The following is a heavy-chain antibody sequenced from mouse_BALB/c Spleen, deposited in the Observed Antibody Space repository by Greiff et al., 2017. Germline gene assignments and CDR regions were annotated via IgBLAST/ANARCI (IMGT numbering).Heavy chain of an antibody. CDR3: GREGGYYGPYAMDY. D-gene: IGHD1-1*01. CDR2: IRNKANGYTT. Sequence: DVQLVESGGGLVQPGGSLRLSCATSGFTFTDYYMSWVRQPPGKALEWLGFIRNKANGYTTEYSASVKGRFTISRDNSQSILYLQMNTLRAEDSATYYCGREGGYYGPYAMDYWGQGTSVTVSS. CDR1: GFTFTDYY. V-gene: IGHV7-3*02. J-gene: IGHJ4*01.